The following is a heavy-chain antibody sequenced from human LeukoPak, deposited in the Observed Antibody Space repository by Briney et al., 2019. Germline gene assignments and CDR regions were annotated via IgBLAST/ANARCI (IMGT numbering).Heavy chain of an antibody. CDR2: ISKSDGST. J-gene: IGHJ4*02. CDR1: GFTFSSYA. Sequence: PGGSLRLSCAASGFTFSSYAMTWVRQAPGKGLAWVSSISKSDGSTYYADSVKGRFTISRDNSKSTVYLQMNSLRAEDTAVYHCAKTNGYYDYWGQGTLVTVSS. V-gene: IGHV3-23*01. D-gene: IGHD3-22*01. CDR3: AKTNGYYDY.